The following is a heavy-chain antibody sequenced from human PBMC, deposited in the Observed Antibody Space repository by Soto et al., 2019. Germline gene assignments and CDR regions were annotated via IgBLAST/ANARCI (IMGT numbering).Heavy chain of an antibody. CDR1: DGSVSSCNYY. J-gene: IGHJ4*02. D-gene: IGHD5-12*01. Sequence: SETLSLTCTVSDGSVSSCNYYWTWIRQPPGKGLEWIGYIHSSGSTLYNPSLKSRVIISVDTPMNQFSLKLRSVTAADTAVYYCARDSLALFDSWGQGTQVTVSS. CDR2: IHSSGST. V-gene: IGHV4-61*01. CDR3: ARDSLALFDS.